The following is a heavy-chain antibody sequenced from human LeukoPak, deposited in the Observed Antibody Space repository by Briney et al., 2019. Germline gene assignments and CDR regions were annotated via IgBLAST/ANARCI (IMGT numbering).Heavy chain of an antibody. Sequence: GGSLRLSRAASGFDVKSHDIHWVRQPIGKGLEWVSSIESPRDIYYAGSVKGRFTISREDAENSVYLQMNNLRVVDTAIYYCAKVRRSVAYDYWGRGTLVTVSS. CDR1: GFDVKSHD. CDR3: AKVRRSVAYDY. CDR2: IESPRDI. J-gene: IGHJ4*02. V-gene: IGHV3-13*01.